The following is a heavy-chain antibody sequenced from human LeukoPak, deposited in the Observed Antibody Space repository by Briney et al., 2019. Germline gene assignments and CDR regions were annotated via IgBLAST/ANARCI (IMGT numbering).Heavy chain of an antibody. D-gene: IGHD3-3*01. Sequence: SETLSLTCTVSGGSISSYYWSWIRQPPGKGLEWIGYIYCSGSTNYNPSLKSRVTISVDTSKNQFSLKLSSVTAADTAVYYCARDSVTIFGVANYGMDVWGQGTTVTVSS. J-gene: IGHJ6*02. CDR1: GGSISSYY. CDR2: IYCSGST. CDR3: ARDSVTIFGVANYGMDV. V-gene: IGHV4-59*01.